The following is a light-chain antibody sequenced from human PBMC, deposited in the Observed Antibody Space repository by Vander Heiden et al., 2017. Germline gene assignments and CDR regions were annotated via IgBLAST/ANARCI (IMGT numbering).Light chain of an antibody. CDR1: SSDVGGYNY. J-gene: IGLJ1*01. CDR3: SSFAGFNNYV. Sequence: QSALTQPPYASGPPGQSVTISCTGTSSDVGGYNYVSWYQQHPGKAPTVVIYEVSQRPSGVPDRFSGSKSANTASLTVSGLQAEDEADYYCSSFAGFNNYVFGTGTKVTVL. CDR2: EVS. V-gene: IGLV2-8*01.